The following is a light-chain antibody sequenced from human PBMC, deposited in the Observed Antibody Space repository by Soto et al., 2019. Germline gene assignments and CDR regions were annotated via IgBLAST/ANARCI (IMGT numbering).Light chain of an antibody. CDR1: SSDVGGYDY. V-gene: IGLV2-14*01. Sequence: QSALTQPASVSGSPGQSLTISCTGTSSDVGGYDYVSWYQQRPGKAPTLMISEVSNRPSGVSNRFPGSKSGNTASLTISGLQAEDVADYYCTSYTGSSTPYVFGTGTKVTVL. CDR3: TSYTGSSTPYV. J-gene: IGLJ1*01. CDR2: EVS.